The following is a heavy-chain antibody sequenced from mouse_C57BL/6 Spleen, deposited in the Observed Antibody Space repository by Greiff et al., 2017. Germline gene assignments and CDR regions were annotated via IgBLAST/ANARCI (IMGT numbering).Heavy chain of an antibody. J-gene: IGHJ4*01. CDR1: GYTFTSYW. D-gene: IGHD1-1*01. CDR2: INPSNGGT. CDR3: ASLSYYYGSHYAMDY. V-gene: IGHV1-53*01. Sequence: VQLQQPGTELVQPGASVKLSCKASGYTFTSYWMHWVKQRPGQGLEWIGNINPSNGGTNYTEKFKSKATLTVDKSSITAYMQLSSLTSEDSAVYYCASLSYYYGSHYAMDYWGQGTSVTVSS.